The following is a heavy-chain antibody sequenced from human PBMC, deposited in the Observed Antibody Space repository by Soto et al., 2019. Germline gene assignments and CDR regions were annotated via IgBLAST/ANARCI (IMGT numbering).Heavy chain of an antibody. CDR1: GFTFSSYG. D-gene: IGHD3-16*01. Sequence: GGSLRLSCAASGFTFSSYGMPWVRQAPGKGLEWVAVIWYDGSNKYYADSVKGRFTISRDNSKNTLYLQMNSLSPEDTAVYYCARDNLAFQGAFDLWGQGTLVTVSS. V-gene: IGHV3-33*01. J-gene: IGHJ4*02. CDR2: IWYDGSNK. CDR3: ARDNLAFQGAFDL.